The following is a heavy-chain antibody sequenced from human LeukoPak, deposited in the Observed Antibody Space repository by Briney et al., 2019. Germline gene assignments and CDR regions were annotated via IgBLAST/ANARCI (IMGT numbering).Heavy chain of an antibody. Sequence: GGSLRLSCAASGFTFSSYWMSWVRQAPGKGPEWVSAISDSGGKTYYSDSVKGRFTISRDNSKNTLYLQMNSLRGDDTAVYYCAKDRLVHDSWGQGTLVTVSS. CDR3: AKDRLVHDS. J-gene: IGHJ4*02. CDR2: ISDSGGKT. D-gene: IGHD6-13*01. V-gene: IGHV3-23*01. CDR1: GFTFSSYW.